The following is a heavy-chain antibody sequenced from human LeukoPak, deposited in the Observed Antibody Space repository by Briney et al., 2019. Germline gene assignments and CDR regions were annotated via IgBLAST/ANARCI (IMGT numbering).Heavy chain of an antibody. D-gene: IGHD6-19*01. J-gene: IGHJ4*02. V-gene: IGHV3-43D*03. CDR1: GFTFGDYA. CDR2: ISWDGGST. CDR3: AKDIRPAVAGFNFDY. Sequence: GGSLRLSCAASGFTFGDYAMHWVRQAPGKGLEWVSLISWDGGSTYYADSVKGRFTISRDNSKNSLYLQMNSLRAEDTALYYCAKDIRPAVAGFNFDYWGQGTLVTVSS.